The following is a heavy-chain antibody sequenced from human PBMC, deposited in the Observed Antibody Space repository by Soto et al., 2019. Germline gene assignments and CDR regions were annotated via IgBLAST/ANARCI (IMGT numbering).Heavy chain of an antibody. CDR2: IGGGGVPT. CDR3: AREATAGTFDY. CDR1: GFTFSNYA. V-gene: IGHV3-23*01. J-gene: IGHJ4*02. Sequence: PGGSLRLSCAASGFTFSNYAMSWVRQAPGKGLEWVSAIGGGGVPTYHADSVKGRFTISRDNAKNSLYLQMNSLRAEDTAVYYCAREATAGTFDYWGQGTLVTV. D-gene: IGHD1-1*01.